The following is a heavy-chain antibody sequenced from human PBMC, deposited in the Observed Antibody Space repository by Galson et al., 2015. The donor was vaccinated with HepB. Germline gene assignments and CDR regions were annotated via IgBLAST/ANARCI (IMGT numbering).Heavy chain of an antibody. CDR2: ISWNSGSI. V-gene: IGHV3-9*01. D-gene: IGHD5-18*01. CDR1: GFTFDDYA. J-gene: IGHJ4*02. Sequence: SLRLSCAASGFTFDDYAMHWVRQAPGKGLEWVSGISWNSGSIGYADSVKGRFTISRDSAKNSLYLQMNSLRAEDTALYYCAKVSTAMATYYFDYWGQGTLVTVSS. CDR3: AKVSTAMATYYFDY.